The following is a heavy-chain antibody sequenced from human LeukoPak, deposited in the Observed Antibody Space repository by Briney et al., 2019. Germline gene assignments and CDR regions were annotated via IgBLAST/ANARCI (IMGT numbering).Heavy chain of an antibody. CDR2: IYSGGST. J-gene: IGHJ4*02. Sequence: QPGGSLRLSCAASGLTVSSNYMSWVRQAPGKGLEWVSVIYSGGSTYYADSVKGRFTISRDNSKNTLYLQMNSLRAEDTAVYYCASYSGYSSSWYSFDYWGQGTLVTVSS. V-gene: IGHV3-66*01. CDR3: ASYSGYSSSWYSFDY. CDR1: GLTVSSNY. D-gene: IGHD6-13*01.